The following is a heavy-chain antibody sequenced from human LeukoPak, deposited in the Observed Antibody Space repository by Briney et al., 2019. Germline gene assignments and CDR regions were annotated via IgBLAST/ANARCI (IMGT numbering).Heavy chain of an antibody. D-gene: IGHD2-2*01. Sequence: PGGSLRLSCVASGFTVSSHYMSWVRQAPGKGLEWGAVIERAGDRYYAGSVKGRFTIARDNSRNTLYLQMNSLRDEDTALYYCGRGGYDMDVWGQGTTVTVSS. CDR3: GRGGYDMDV. CDR2: IERAGDR. J-gene: IGHJ6*02. CDR1: GFTVSSHY. V-gene: IGHV3-66*01.